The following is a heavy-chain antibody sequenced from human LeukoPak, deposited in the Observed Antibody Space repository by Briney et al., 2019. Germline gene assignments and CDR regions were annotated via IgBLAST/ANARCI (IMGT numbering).Heavy chain of an antibody. D-gene: IGHD2-2*01. J-gene: IGHJ6*03. Sequence: ASVKVSCKASGYTFTSYGISWVRQAPGQGLEWMGWISAYNGNTNYAQKFQGRVTITADESTSTAYMELSSLRSEDTAVYYCARDERDIVVVPAARYYYYYMDVWGKGTTVTVSS. CDR3: ARDERDIVVVPAARYYYYYMDV. CDR1: GYTFTSYG. V-gene: IGHV1-18*01. CDR2: ISAYNGNT.